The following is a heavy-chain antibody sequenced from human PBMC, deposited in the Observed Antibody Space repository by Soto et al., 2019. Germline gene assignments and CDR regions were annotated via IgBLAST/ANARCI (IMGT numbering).Heavy chain of an antibody. V-gene: IGHV3-21*01. CDR2: CTPSSSSI. CDR1: GFTFKLYT. J-gene: IGHJ4*02. CDR3: ARDAASSLDH. D-gene: IGHD6-13*01. Sequence: EVRLVESGGGLVKPGGSLRLSCAASGFTFKLYTMHWVRQAPGKGLEWVSFCTPSSSSISYADSVEGRFTISRDNARNSLYLQIHNLRAEDTAVYYCARDAASSLDHWGQGTLVTVSS.